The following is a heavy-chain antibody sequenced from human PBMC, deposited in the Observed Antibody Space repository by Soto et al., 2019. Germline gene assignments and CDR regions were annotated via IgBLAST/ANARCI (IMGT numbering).Heavy chain of an antibody. D-gene: IGHD3-16*02. CDR1: GYTFTSYG. V-gene: IGHV1-18*01. CDR3: ARNTPGYDYVWGSYRPNFDY. J-gene: IGHJ4*02. CDR2: ISAYNGNT. Sequence: GASVKVSCKASGYTFTSYGISWVRQAPGQGLEWMGWISAYNGNTNYAQKLQGRVTMTTDTSTSTAYMELRSLRSDDTAVYYCARNTPGYDYVWGSYRPNFDYWGQGTLVTVSS.